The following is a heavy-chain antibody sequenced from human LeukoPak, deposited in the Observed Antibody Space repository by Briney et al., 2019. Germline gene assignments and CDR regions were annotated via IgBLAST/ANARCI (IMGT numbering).Heavy chain of an antibody. CDR1: GYTFTSYD. D-gene: IGHD1-26*01. CDR3: AKGGVGVTPEFDY. V-gene: IGHV1-8*01. J-gene: IGHJ4*02. Sequence: APVKVSCRASGYTFTSYDINWVRQATGQGLEWMGWMNPNSGNTGSAQKFQGRVSMTRNTSISTAYMELSSLRSEDTAVYYCAKGGVGVTPEFDYWGQGTLVTVSS. CDR2: MNPNSGNT.